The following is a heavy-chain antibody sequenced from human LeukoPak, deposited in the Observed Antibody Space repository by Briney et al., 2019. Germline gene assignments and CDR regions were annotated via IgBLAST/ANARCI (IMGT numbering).Heavy chain of an antibody. J-gene: IGHJ5*02. CDR2: INPSGGST. CDR3: ARREVYSSGWHWFDP. CDR1: GYTFTSYY. D-gene: IGHD6-19*01. Sequence: ASVKASCKASGYTFTSYYMHWVRQAPGQGLEWMGIINPSGGSTSYAQKFQGRVTMTRDMSTSTVYMELSSLRSEDTAVYYCARREVYSSGWHWFDPWGQGTLVTVSS. V-gene: IGHV1-46*01.